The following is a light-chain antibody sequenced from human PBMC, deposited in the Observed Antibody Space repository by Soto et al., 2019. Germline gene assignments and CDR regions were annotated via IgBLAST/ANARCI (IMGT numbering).Light chain of an antibody. V-gene: IGKV3-15*01. CDR1: QNIIHN. CDR3: QQYKDWPPIT. J-gene: IGKJ5*01. Sequence: EIVMTQSPVTLSASPGERATLSCRASQNIIHNLAWYQQKPGQAPRLFIYGASTRATDIPDRFSGSGSGTEFTLSISSLQSEDFAVYYCQQYKDWPPITFGQGTRLEMK. CDR2: GAS.